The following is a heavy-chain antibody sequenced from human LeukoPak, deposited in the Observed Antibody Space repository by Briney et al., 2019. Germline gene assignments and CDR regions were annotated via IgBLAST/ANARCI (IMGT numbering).Heavy chain of an antibody. CDR3: ARGDYGDYGFSNYYYGMDV. J-gene: IGHJ6*02. Sequence: SETLSLTCTVSGGSISSYYWSWIRQPPGKGLEWIGYIYYSGSTNYNPSLKSRATISVDTSKNQFSLKLSSVTAADTAVYYCARGDYGDYGFSNYYYGMDVWGQGTTVTVSS. D-gene: IGHD4-17*01. V-gene: IGHV4-59*08. CDR2: IYYSGST. CDR1: GGSISSYY.